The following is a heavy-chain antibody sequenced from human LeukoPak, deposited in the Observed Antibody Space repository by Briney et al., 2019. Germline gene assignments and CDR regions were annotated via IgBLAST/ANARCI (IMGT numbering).Heavy chain of an antibody. CDR1: GGSISSYY. V-gene: IGHV4-59*01. CDR2: IYYSGST. Sequence: SETLSLTCTVSGGSISSYYWSWIRQPPGKGLEWIGYIYYSGSTNYNPSLKSRVTISVDTSKNQFSLKLSSVTAADTAVYYCARQTVTLGGYYYYGMDVWGQGTTVTVSS. D-gene: IGHD4-17*01. J-gene: IGHJ6*02. CDR3: ARQTVTLGGYYYYGMDV.